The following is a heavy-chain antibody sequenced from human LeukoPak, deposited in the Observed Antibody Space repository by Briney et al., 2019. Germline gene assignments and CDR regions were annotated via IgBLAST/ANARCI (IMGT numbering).Heavy chain of an antibody. V-gene: IGHV3-30*02. CDR2: IRNDETEI. CDR3: AKDGGRYRFDY. J-gene: IGHJ4*02. CDR1: GLPFNAYN. Sequence: PGGSLRLSCAAPGLPFNAYNIHWIRQAPGRGLEWVSFIRNDETEIHYADFAKGRFTIPRDKSKNSLYLQMNSLRPDDTAVYYCAKDGGRYRFDYWGQGTMVTVSS. D-gene: IGHD3-16*02.